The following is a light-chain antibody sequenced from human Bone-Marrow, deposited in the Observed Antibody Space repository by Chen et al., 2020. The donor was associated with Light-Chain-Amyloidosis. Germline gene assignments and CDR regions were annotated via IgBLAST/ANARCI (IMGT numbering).Light chain of an antibody. CDR1: QTISSNY. J-gene: IGKJ4*01. Sequence: EIVLTQSPGTLSLSPGEGANLSCRASQTISSNYLTWYQQKFGQAPRLLIYGSSSRATGIPDRFTGSGYGTDFTLTINRLEPEDFAMYYCKQYGTSPLPFGGGTKVAIK. CDR3: KQYGTSPLP. CDR2: GSS. V-gene: IGKV3-20*01.